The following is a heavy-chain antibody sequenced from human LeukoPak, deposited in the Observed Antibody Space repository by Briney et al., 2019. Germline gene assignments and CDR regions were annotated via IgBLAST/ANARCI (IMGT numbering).Heavy chain of an antibody. CDR2: ISYGGSNK. Sequence: PGGSLRLSCAASGFTFSSYGMHWVRQTPGKGLEWVAVISYGGSNKYYADSVKGRFTISRDNSKNTLYLQMNSLRAEDTAVYYCARYGPEVYYFDYWGQGTLVTVSS. CDR1: GFTFSSYG. CDR3: ARYGPEVYYFDY. J-gene: IGHJ4*02. V-gene: IGHV3-30*03. D-gene: IGHD4-17*01.